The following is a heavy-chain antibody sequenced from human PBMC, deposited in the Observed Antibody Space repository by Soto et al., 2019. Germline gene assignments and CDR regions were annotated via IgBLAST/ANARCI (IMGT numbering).Heavy chain of an antibody. CDR3: ARSSGVSGTYRNWFDP. CDR2: ISSTGAYI. D-gene: IGHD1-26*01. J-gene: IGHJ5*02. Sequence: EVQLVESGGGLVKPGGSLRLSCAASGFTFSTYNMNWVRQAPGKGLEWVSCISSTGAYIYYGDSVKGRFTISRDNAKNSLYLQMNSLRDEDTAVYYCARSSGVSGTYRNWFDPWGQGTPVTVSS. V-gene: IGHV3-21*01. CDR1: GFTFSTYN.